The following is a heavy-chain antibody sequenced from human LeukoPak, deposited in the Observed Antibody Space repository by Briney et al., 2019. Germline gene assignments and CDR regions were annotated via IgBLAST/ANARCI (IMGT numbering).Heavy chain of an antibody. CDR3: AREPGPYSSGWLDH. CDR2: INPNNGPT. D-gene: IGHD6-19*01. V-gene: IGHV1-2*02. J-gene: IGHJ4*02. CDR1: GYTFTSHY. Sequence: ASVKVSCKASGYTFTSHYMHWVRQAPGQGLDWVALINPNNGPTTHAQRFVGRVTLTRATSISTAYMELNSLTSDDTALYFCAREPGPYSSGWLDHWGQGTLVTVSS.